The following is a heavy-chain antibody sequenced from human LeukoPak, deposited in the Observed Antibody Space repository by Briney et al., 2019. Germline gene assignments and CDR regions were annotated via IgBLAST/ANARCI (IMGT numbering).Heavy chain of an antibody. CDR1: GFTFSSYG. CDR2: IRYDGSNK. CDR3: AEARYDSWSGYPSVDY. Sequence: PGGSLRLSCAASGFTFSSYGMHWVRQAPGKGLEWEEFIRYDGSNKYYADSVKGRFTISRDNSKNTLYLQMNSLRAEDTAVYYCAEARYDSWSGYPSVDYWGQGTLVTVSS. V-gene: IGHV3-30*02. J-gene: IGHJ4*02. D-gene: IGHD3-3*01.